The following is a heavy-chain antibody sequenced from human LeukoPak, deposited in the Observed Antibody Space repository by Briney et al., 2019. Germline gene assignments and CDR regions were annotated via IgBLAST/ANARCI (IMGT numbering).Heavy chain of an antibody. Sequence: ASVKVSCKASGYSSTGYYMRWVRQAPGQGLECMGWTNPNSGGTNYTQKFQGRVTMTRDTSISTAYMELSRLRSDDTAVYYCARGAHYHDSSEGYDYWGQGTLVTVSS. J-gene: IGHJ4*02. V-gene: IGHV1-2*02. CDR3: ARGAHYHDSSEGYDY. CDR1: GYSSTGYY. D-gene: IGHD3-22*01. CDR2: TNPNSGGT.